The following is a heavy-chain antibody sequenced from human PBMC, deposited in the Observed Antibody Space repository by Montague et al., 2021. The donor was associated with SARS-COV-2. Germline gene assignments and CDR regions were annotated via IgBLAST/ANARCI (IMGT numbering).Heavy chain of an antibody. CDR3: AHSRAFYNNDFDS. Sequence: VKPTQTLTLTCTFSGFSLSTSGVNVAWIRQPPGKALEWLALIFWDDDKRYGPSLKSRLNISNDTSRNQVVLIMTNVDPVDTATYFCAHSRAFYNNDFDSWGQGTLVTVSS. V-gene: IGHV2-5*05. CDR2: IFWDDDK. J-gene: IGHJ5*01. D-gene: IGHD2/OR15-2a*01. CDR1: GFSLSTSGVN.